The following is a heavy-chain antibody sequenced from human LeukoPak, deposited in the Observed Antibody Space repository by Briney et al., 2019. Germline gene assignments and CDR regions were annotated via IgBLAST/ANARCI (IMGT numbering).Heavy chain of an antibody. Sequence: PGGSLRLSCAASGFTFSGYAMHWVRQAPGKGLEWVAVISYDGSNKYHADSVRGRFTSSRDSSKNTLSLQMNSLRAEDTAVYYCAQASLRFFDWSPDSWGQGTLVTVSS. D-gene: IGHD3-9*01. CDR1: GFTFSGYA. V-gene: IGHV3-30-3*02. J-gene: IGHJ4*02. CDR2: ISYDGSNK. CDR3: AQASLRFFDWSPDS.